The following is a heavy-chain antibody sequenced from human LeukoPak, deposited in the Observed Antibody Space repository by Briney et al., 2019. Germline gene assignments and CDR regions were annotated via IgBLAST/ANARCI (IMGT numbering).Heavy chain of an antibody. V-gene: IGHV3-7*01. CDR1: GFTFIRDW. Sequence: PGGSLRLSCSASGFTFIRDWMSWVPQAPGKGLEWVAYIKPDGSEKYYVDSVKGRFTISRDNAKNSLYLQMNSLRDDDTAVYYCTRDRVAGFWGQGTLVAVSS. CDR2: IKPDGSEK. D-gene: IGHD6-19*01. J-gene: IGHJ4*02. CDR3: TRDRVAGF.